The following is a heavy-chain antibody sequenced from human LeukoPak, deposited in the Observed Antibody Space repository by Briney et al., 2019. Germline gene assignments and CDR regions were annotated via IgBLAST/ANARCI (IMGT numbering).Heavy chain of an antibody. D-gene: IGHD2-2*01. CDR1: GFTFSSYN. Sequence: GGSLRLSCAATGFTFSSYNMNWVRQAPGKGLEWVTCISASSSFIYYADSVKGRITISRDNAKNSLYLQLNSLRAEDTAVYYCAKAPARYYYYGMDVWGQGTTVTVSS. J-gene: IGHJ6*02. CDR2: ISASSSFI. CDR3: AKAPARYYYYGMDV. V-gene: IGHV3-21*01.